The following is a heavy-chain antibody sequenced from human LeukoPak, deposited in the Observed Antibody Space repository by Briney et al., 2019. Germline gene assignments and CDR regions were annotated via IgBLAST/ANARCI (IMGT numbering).Heavy chain of an antibody. CDR2: INPNSGGT. V-gene: IGHV1-2*02. J-gene: IGHJ6*03. CDR1: GYTFTGYY. Sequence: ASVKVSCKASGYTFTGYYMHWVRQAPGQGLEWMGWINPNSGGTNYEQKFQGRVTMTRDTSISTAYMELSRLRSDDTAVYYCARSESYSDFWSGYEPTYYYYMDVWGKGTTVTVSS. CDR3: ARSESYSDFWSGYEPTYYYYMDV. D-gene: IGHD3-3*01.